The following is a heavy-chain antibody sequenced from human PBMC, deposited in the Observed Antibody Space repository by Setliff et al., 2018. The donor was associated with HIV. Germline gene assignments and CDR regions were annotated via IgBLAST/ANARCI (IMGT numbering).Heavy chain of an antibody. CDR3: AKVREYYYDSSGQEYCER. CDR1: GYTLTELS. D-gene: IGHD3-22*01. V-gene: IGHV1-24*01. J-gene: IGHJ6*04. Sequence: ASVKVSCKVSGYTLTELSIHWVRQAPGKGLEWMGGFDPEDGETIYAQKFQGRVTMTEDTSTDTAYMELSSLTSEDTAMYYCAKVREYYYDSSGQEYCERWGNGTMVTVSS. CDR2: FDPEDGET.